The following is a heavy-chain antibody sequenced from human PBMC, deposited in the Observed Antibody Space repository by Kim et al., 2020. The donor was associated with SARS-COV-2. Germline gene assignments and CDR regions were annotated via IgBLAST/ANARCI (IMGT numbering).Heavy chain of an antibody. CDR1: GYTFTSYA. Sequence: ASVKVSCKASGYTFTSYAMNWVRQAPGQGLEWMGWINTNTGNPTYAQGFTGRFVFSLDTSVSTAYLQISSLKAEDTAVYYCATSVTTVTPAGYYGMDVWGQGTTVTVSS. CDR3: ATSVTTVTPAGYYGMDV. D-gene: IGHD4-17*01. J-gene: IGHJ6*02. CDR2: INTNTGNP. V-gene: IGHV7-4-1*02.